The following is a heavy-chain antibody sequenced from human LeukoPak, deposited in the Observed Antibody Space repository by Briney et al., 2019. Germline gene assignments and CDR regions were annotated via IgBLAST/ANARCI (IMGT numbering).Heavy chain of an antibody. V-gene: IGHV3-30*03. J-gene: IGHJ4*02. CDR3: ARDRVDSSGYYPFDY. Sequence: PGGSLRLSCAASGFTFSSYGMPWVRQAPGKGLEGVAVISYDGSNKYYADSVKGRFTISRDNSKNTLYLQMNSLRAEDTAVYYCARDRVDSSGYYPFDYWGQGTLVTVSS. D-gene: IGHD3-22*01. CDR2: ISYDGSNK. CDR1: GFTFSSYG.